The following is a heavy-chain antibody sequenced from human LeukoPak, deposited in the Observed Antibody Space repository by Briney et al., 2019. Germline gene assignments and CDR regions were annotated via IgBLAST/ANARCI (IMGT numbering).Heavy chain of an antibody. Sequence: SETLSLTCTVSGAFLSSDDQYWNWIRQSPGKGLEWIGSIHPSGMLYNNPSLESRFTISIDTSKNQFSLNLNSVTAADTAVYFCSRGLDSRKLGYWGQGTLVTVSS. CDR1: GAFLSSDDQY. D-gene: IGHD3-22*01. CDR2: IHPSGML. J-gene: IGHJ4*02. CDR3: SRGLDSRKLGY. V-gene: IGHV4-31*03.